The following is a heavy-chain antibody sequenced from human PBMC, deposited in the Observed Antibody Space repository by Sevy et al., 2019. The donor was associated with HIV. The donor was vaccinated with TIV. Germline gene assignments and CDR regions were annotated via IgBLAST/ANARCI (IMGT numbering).Heavy chain of an antibody. V-gene: IGHV1-18*01. Sequence: ASVKVSCKASGYTFTSYGISWVRQAPGQGLEWMGWISAYKGNTNYTQKLQGRVTMNTDTSTSTAYMELGSLRSDDTAVYYCARDHAPALSSIAARGRYYGMDVWGQGTTVTVSS. J-gene: IGHJ6*02. CDR3: ARDHAPALSSIAARGRYYGMDV. D-gene: IGHD6-6*01. CDR1: GYTFTSYG. CDR2: ISAYKGNT.